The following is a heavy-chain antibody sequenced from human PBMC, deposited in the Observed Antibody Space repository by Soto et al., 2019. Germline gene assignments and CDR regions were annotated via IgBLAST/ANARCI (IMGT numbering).Heavy chain of an antibody. CDR1: GFTFGDHD. J-gene: IGHJ4*02. CDR3: ARVGCTSTSCYYLFDF. V-gene: IGHV3-49*05. CDR2: IRGKAYGGTT. Sequence: EVQLVESGGGLVKQGRSLRLSCTTSGFTFGDHDMSWLRQAPGKGLEWLGFIRGKAYGGTTEYAASVKGRFAMSRDDSQGIAYLQMNSLKTEDTAVYYCARVGCTSTSCYYLFDFWGQGSLVTVSS. D-gene: IGHD2-2*01.